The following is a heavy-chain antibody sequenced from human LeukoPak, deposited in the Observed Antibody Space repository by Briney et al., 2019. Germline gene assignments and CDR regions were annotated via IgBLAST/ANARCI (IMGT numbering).Heavy chain of an antibody. V-gene: IGHV5-51*01. CDR2: IYPGDSDT. CDR3: ARPRDSSSSFYFDY. D-gene: IGHD6-13*01. CDR1: GYTFASYW. Sequence: GESLKISCKGSGYTFASYWIGWVRQMPRKGLEWMGIIYPGDSDTRYSPSFQGQVTISANKSISTAFLQWSSLKASDTAMYYCARPRDSSSSFYFDYWGQGTLVTVSS. J-gene: IGHJ4*02.